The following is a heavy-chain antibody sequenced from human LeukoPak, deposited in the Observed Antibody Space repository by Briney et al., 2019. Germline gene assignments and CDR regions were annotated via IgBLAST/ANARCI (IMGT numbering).Heavy chain of an antibody. J-gene: IGHJ4*02. V-gene: IGHV1-2*02. CDR3: ATNFYSNSWSLTD. CDR2: INPNSGGT. D-gene: IGHD6-13*01. CDR1: GYTFTAYY. Sequence: ASVKVSCKASGYTFTAYYMHWVRQAPGQGLEWMGWINPNSGGTNYAQKFQGRVTMTRVTSINTAYMELNRLTSDDTAVYYCATNFYSNSWSLTDWGQGTLVTVSS.